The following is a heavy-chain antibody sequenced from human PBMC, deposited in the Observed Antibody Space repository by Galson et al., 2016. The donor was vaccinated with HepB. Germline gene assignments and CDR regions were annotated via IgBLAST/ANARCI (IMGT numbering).Heavy chain of an antibody. J-gene: IGHJ6*02. CDR2: ITGSGTTM. CDR3: AKDYSGYDWGIGYYYYAVDV. CDR1: GFSFSSYS. D-gene: IGHD5-12*01. Sequence: SLRLSCAASGFSFSSYSMSWVRQAPGEGLEWISHITGSGTTMYYADSVKGRFTISRDNSRNTLYLQMNSLRAEDTAVYYCAKDYSGYDWGIGYYYYAVDVWGQGTTVTVSS. V-gene: IGHV3-48*01.